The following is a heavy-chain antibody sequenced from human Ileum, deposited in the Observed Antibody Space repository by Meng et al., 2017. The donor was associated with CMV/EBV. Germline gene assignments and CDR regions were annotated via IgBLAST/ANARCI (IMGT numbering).Heavy chain of an antibody. J-gene: IGHJ3*02. CDR3: ARGKFYYDGSGYHDAFDI. Sequence: SETLSLTCTVSGGSISSGGFYWSWIRQLPGKGVESIGYIYNTGSAYYNPSLETRVTMSVDTAKNLFSLKLSSVTAADTDVYYCARGKFYYDGSGYHDAFDIWGPGTMVTVSS. CDR1: GGSISSGGFY. V-gene: IGHV4-31*03. D-gene: IGHD3-22*01. CDR2: IYNTGSA.